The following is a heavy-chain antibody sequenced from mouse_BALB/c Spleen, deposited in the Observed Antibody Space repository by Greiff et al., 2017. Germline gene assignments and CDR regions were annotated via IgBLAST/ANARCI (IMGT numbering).Heavy chain of an antibody. CDR1: GFTFSSYT. CDR3: TREDGYGGFAY. J-gene: IGHJ3*01. CDR2: ISSGGRYT. D-gene: IGHD2-2*01. V-gene: IGHV5-6-4*01. Sequence: EVKLVESGGGLVKPGGSLKLSCAASGFTFSSYTMSWVRQTPEKRLEWVATISSGGRYTYYPDSVKGRFTISRDNAKNTLYLQMSSLKSEDTAMYYCTREDGYGGFAYWGQGTLVTVSA.